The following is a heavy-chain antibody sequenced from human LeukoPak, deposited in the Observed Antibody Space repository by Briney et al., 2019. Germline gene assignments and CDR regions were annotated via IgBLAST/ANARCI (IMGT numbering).Heavy chain of an antibody. CDR2: IKQDGSEK. J-gene: IGHJ4*02. CDR3: ARRLRGLITYYFDY. V-gene: IGHV3-7*04. D-gene: IGHD3-10*01. CDR1: GFTFSSYW. Sequence: GESLRLSCAASGFTFSSYWMSWVRQAPGKGLEWVANIKQDGSEKYYVDSVKGRFTISRDNANNSLYLQMNSLRAEDTAVYYCARRLRGLITYYFDYWGQGTLVTVSS.